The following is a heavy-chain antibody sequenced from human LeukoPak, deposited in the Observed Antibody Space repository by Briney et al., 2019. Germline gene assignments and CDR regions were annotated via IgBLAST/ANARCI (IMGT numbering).Heavy chain of an antibody. Sequence: GASVTVSCTASGYTFTTYGISWVRQAPGQGLEWMGWISAYNGNTNYAQKFQDRVTMTTDTSTNTAYVELRSLRSDDTAMYYCARDFPPATVTTKRYFDYWGQGTLVTVSS. J-gene: IGHJ4*02. CDR1: GYTFTTYG. CDR2: ISAYNGNT. V-gene: IGHV1-18*01. CDR3: ARDFPPATVTTKRYFDY. D-gene: IGHD4-11*01.